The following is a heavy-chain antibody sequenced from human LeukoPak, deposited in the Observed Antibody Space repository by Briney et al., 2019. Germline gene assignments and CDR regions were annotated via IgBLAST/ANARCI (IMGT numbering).Heavy chain of an antibody. J-gene: IGHJ4*02. D-gene: IGHD2-2*01. V-gene: IGHV3-30*18. CDR1: GLTISSHG. CDR3: AKDLSRCSSSSCYEFDS. Sequence: GRSLRLSCAASGLTISSHGMHWVRQAPGKGLEWVAVISSDARNKHYADSVKGRFTISRDNSKNTLYLQINSLRAEDTALYYCAKDLSRCSSSSCYEFDSWGRGTPVTVSS. CDR2: ISSDARNK.